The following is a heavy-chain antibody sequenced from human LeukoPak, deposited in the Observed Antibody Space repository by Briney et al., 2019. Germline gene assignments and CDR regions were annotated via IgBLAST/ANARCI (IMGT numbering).Heavy chain of an antibody. V-gene: IGHV3-33*01. CDR2: IWHDGSHK. CDR1: GFAFNTYD. CDR3: AREIFGSGSYPLF. Sequence: PGGSLRLSCAASGFAFNTYDKHWVRQAPGQGLEWVGLIWHDGSHKFYSNSVRRQFTISRNNYRNTVSLQMNNLRPEHTAVYYCAREIFGSGSYPLFWGQGTLCTVSS. D-gene: IGHD3-10*01. J-gene: IGHJ4*02.